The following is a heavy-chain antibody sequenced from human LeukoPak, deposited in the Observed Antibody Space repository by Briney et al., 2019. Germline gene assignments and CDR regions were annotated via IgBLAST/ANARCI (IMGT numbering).Heavy chain of an antibody. CDR1: GGSISSYY. CDR2: INHSGST. V-gene: IGHV4-34*01. CDR3: ARVRIAARRSPFDY. J-gene: IGHJ4*02. D-gene: IGHD6-6*01. Sequence: PSETLSLTCTVSGGSISSYYWSWIRQPPGKGLEWIGEINHSGSTNYNPSLKSRVTISVDTSKNQFSLKLSSVTAADTAVYYCARVRIAARRSPFDYWGQGTLVTVSS.